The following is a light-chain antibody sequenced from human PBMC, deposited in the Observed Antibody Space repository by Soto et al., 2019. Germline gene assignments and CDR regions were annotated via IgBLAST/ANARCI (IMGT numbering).Light chain of an antibody. CDR2: GVS. Sequence: EIVLTQSPATLSLSPGEGASLSCRASQNISTYLAWYQQRPGQVPRLLIYGVSKRAPVIPARFIGSGSGTDFTLTVSGLETEDFGTYDCQQRTNSRPWTFGQGTRVELK. CDR1: QNISTY. CDR3: QQRTNSRPWT. J-gene: IGKJ1*01. V-gene: IGKV3-11*01.